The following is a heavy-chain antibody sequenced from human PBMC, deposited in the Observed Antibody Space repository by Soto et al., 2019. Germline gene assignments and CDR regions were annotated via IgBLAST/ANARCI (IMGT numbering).Heavy chain of an antibody. D-gene: IGHD6-13*01. CDR3: AKSLAAAGFQRYYYYYMDV. Sequence: GGSLRLSCAASGFTFSSYDMHWVRQATGKGLEWVSAIGTAGDTYYPGSVKGRFTISRENAKNTLYLQMNSLRAEDTAVYYCAKSLAAAGFQRYYYYYMDVWGKGTTVTVSS. CDR1: GFTFSSYD. V-gene: IGHV3-13*01. CDR2: IGTAGDT. J-gene: IGHJ6*03.